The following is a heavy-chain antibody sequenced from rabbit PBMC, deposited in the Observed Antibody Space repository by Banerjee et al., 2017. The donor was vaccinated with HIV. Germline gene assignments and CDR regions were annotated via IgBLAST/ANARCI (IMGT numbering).Heavy chain of an antibody. Sequence: QEQLEESGGDLVKPGASLTLTCTASRFSFTNDPMCWVRQAPGKGLEWIACIGTSSGDTYSASWAKGRFTISKTSSTTVTLQMTSLTAADTATYFCARGNDWAAFNFWGPGTLVTVS. D-gene: IGHD4-1*01. CDR2: IGTSSGDT. CDR1: RFSFTNDP. J-gene: IGHJ4*01. CDR3: ARGNDWAAFNF. V-gene: IGHV1S45*01.